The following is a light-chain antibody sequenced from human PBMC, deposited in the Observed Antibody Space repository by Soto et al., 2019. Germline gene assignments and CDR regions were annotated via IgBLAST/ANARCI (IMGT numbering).Light chain of an antibody. V-gene: IGKV3-20*01. Sequence: GEIATLSCSASQRVSSGYLAWYHQKPGQAPRLLXYGASNRATDMPDRFSGRGSGTDFTLTIRRLEPEALAVEYCQQYGSSRPPRTFGQGTRLEIK. J-gene: IGKJ5*01. CDR3: QQYGSSRPPRT. CDR1: QRVSSGY. CDR2: GAS.